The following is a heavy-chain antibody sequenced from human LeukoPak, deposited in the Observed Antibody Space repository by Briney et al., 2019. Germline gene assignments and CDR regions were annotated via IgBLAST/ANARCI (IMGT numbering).Heavy chain of an antibody. Sequence: SETLSLTCAVYGGSFSGYFWSWIRQTPGKGLEWIGETDHSGTTNYNPSLKSRVIISPDTSKSQFPLKVNSVTAADTAVYYCARAYKASPLHNAIDSWGQGTLVTVSS. D-gene: IGHD1-14*01. CDR2: TDHSGTT. CDR1: GGSFSGYF. J-gene: IGHJ4*02. CDR3: ARAYKASPLHNAIDS. V-gene: IGHV4-34*01.